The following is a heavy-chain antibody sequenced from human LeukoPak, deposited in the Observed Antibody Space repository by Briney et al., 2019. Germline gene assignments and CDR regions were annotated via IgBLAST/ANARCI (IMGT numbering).Heavy chain of an antibody. CDR1: GGSISSGDYY. Sequence: SQTLSLTCTVSGGSISSGDYYWSWLRQPPGTGLEWTGYIYYSGRTYYSPSLKRRVTISVDTSKNQFSLKLNSVTAADTAVYYCAREVPWVWNFDLWGRGTLVTVSS. CDR3: AREVPWVWNFDL. D-gene: IGHD1-26*01. CDR2: IYYSGRT. V-gene: IGHV4-30-4*08. J-gene: IGHJ2*01.